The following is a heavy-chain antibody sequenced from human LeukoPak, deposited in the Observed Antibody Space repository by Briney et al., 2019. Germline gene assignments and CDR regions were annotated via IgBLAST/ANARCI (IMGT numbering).Heavy chain of an antibody. V-gene: IGHV3-48*03. CDR2: ITSSAGTI. CDR3: ARVHHNTAMVDIDY. CDR1: GFTFSSYE. Sequence: PGGSLRLSCAASGFTFSSYEMHWVRQAPGKRLEWISYITSSAGTIYYADSVKGRFTISRDNAKSSLYLQMNSLRVEDTAVYYCARVHHNTAMVDIDYWGQGTLVTVSS. D-gene: IGHD5-18*01. J-gene: IGHJ4*02.